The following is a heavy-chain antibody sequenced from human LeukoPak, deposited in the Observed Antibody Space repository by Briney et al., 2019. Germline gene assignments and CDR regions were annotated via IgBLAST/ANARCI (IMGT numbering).Heavy chain of an antibody. D-gene: IGHD6-6*01. CDR2: LSGSSSFI. CDR3: ARGGSTSSSSHFHH. V-gene: IGHV3-21*01. J-gene: IGHJ1*01. CDR1: GFTFSTYS. Sequence: PGGSLRLSCAASGFTFSTYSMNWVRQAPGKGLEWVSSLSGSSSFIYYADSVKGRFTISRDNAKNSLYLQMNSLRAEDTAVYYCARGGSTSSSSHFHHWGQGTLVTVSS.